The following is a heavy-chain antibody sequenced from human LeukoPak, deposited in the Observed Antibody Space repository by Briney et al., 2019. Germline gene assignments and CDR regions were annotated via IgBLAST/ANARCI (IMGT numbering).Heavy chain of an antibody. D-gene: IGHD1-1*01. CDR2: IKCDGNEE. J-gene: IGHJ4*02. Sequence: PGGSLRLSCAASGFTFSSYWMSWMRQAPGKGLEWVANIKCDGNEEYYVDSVKGRFTISRDNAKNSLYLQLNSLRVEDTAVYYCKSGGAAPGSFDYWGQGTLVTVSS. CDR1: GFTFSSYW. V-gene: IGHV3-7*01. CDR3: KSGGAAPGSFDY.